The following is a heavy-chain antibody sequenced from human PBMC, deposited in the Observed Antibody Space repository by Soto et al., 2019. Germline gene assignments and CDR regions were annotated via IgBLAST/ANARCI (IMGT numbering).Heavy chain of an antibody. CDR3: AKDQYYDILTGYYNYFDY. J-gene: IGHJ4*02. CDR2: ISGSGGST. Sequence: GGSLRLSCAASGFTVSSYAMSWVRQAPGKVLEWVSAISGSGGSTYYADSVKGRFTISRDNSKNTLYLQMNSLRAEDTAVYYCAKDQYYDILTGYYNYFDYWGQGTLVTVSS. CDR1: GFTVSSYA. D-gene: IGHD3-9*01. V-gene: IGHV3-23*01.